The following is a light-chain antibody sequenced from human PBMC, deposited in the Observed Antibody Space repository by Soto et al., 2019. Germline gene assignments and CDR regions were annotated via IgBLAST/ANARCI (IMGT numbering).Light chain of an antibody. J-gene: IGLJ3*02. V-gene: IGLV2-14*01. CDR1: SSDVGGYNY. CDR2: DVS. Sequence: QSALTQPASVSESPGQSITISCTGTSSDVGGYNYVSWYQQYPAKAPKLLIYDVSSRPSGVSNRFSGSKSGNTASLTISGLQAEDEADYYCSSYTRSSTPWVFGGGTKLTVL. CDR3: SSYTRSSTPWV.